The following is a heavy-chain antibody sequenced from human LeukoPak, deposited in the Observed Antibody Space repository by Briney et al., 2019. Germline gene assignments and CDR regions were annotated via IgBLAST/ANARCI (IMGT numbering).Heavy chain of an antibody. CDR3: AKDRLLGYYGSGSFPGH. CDR1: GFTFSSYA. J-gene: IGHJ4*02. D-gene: IGHD3-10*01. Sequence: GGSLRLSCAASGFTFSSYAMHWVRQAPGKGLEWVAFIRYDGSNKYYADSVKGRFTISRDNSKNTLYLQMNSLRAEDTAVYYCAKDRLLGYYGSGSFPGHWGQGTLVTVSS. V-gene: IGHV3-30*02. CDR2: IRYDGSNK.